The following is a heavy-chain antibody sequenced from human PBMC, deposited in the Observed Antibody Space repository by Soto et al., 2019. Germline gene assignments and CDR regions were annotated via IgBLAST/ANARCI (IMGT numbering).Heavy chain of an antibody. J-gene: IGHJ3*02. CDR1: GDSISTNSYS. D-gene: IGHD4-17*01. CDR2: FYYSGST. Sequence: SETLSLTCTVSGDSISTNSYSWGWIRQPPGQGLEWIGLFYYSGSTHYNPSLKSRVTISVDTSKNQFSLKLSSVTAADTAVYYCARVSTGVTIDAFDIWGQGTMVTVSS. V-gene: IGHV4-39*07. CDR3: ARVSTGVTIDAFDI.